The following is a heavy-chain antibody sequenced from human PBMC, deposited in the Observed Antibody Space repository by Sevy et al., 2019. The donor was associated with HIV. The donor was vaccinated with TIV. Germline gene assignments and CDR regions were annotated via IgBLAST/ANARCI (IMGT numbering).Heavy chain of an antibody. CDR3: AKEDYYDSSGYYYYVDY. CDR1: GFTFTNFA. V-gene: IGHV3-23*01. Sequence: GGSLRLSCAASGFTFTNFAMSWVRQAPGKGLEWVSAISVGGGSTYYADSVKGRFIISRDNSENTLYLQMNSLRAEDTAVYYCAKEDYYDSSGYYYYVDYWGQGTLVTVSS. J-gene: IGHJ4*02. D-gene: IGHD3-22*01. CDR2: ISVGGGST.